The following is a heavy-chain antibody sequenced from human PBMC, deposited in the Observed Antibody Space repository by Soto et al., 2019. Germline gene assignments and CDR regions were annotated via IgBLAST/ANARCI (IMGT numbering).Heavy chain of an antibody. D-gene: IGHD6-13*01. Sequence: SETLSLTCAVSGGSISSGGYSWSWIRQPPGKGLEWIGYIYHSGSTYYNPSLKSRVTISVDRSKNQFSLKLSSVTAADTAVYYCARDRRGGAAGGWFDPWGQGTLVTVS. CDR1: GGSISSGGYS. V-gene: IGHV4-30-2*01. CDR3: ARDRRGGAAGGWFDP. J-gene: IGHJ5*02. CDR2: IYHSGST.